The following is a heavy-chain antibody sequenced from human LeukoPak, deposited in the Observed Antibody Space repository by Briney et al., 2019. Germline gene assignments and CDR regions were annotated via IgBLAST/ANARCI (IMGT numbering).Heavy chain of an antibody. J-gene: IGHJ4*02. V-gene: IGHV5-51*01. CDR1: GCIFTSYW. CDR2: INPGDSDT. CDR3: ARPKEAGDLDY. D-gene: IGHD7-27*01. Sequence: GGALQISCKGSGCIFTSYWIGWGRQMPGKGLEGMGIINPGDSDTRYSPSFQGQVTISADKSISTAYLQWSSLKASDTAMYYCARPKEAGDLDYWGQGTLVTVSS.